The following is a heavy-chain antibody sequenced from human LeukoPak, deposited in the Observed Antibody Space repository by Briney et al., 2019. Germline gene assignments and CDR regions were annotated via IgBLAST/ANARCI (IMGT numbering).Heavy chain of an antibody. D-gene: IGHD4-17*01. CDR1: GYTFTGYY. CDR2: INPNSGGT. J-gene: IGHJ6*02. V-gene: IGHV1-2*02. CDR3: ARGEVSGDYYYYGMDV. Sequence: GASVKVSCKASGYTFTGYYMHWVRQAPGQGLEWMGWINPNSGGTNYAQKFQGRVTMTRDTSISTAYMELSRLRSDGTAVYYCARGEVSGDYYYYGMDVWGQGTTVTVSS.